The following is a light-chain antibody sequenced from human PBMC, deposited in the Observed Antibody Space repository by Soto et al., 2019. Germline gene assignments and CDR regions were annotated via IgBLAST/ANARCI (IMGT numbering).Light chain of an antibody. V-gene: IGKV3-20*01. CDR2: GAS. J-gene: IGKJ1*01. CDR1: QSVSSSY. CDR3: PQYGSSPWT. Sequence: EIVLTQSPGTLSLSPGERATLSCRASQSVSSSYLAWYQQKPGQAPRPLIYGASSRAIGIPDRFSGSGSGTDFTLTISRLEPEDFAVYYCPQYGSSPWTFGQRTKLEIK.